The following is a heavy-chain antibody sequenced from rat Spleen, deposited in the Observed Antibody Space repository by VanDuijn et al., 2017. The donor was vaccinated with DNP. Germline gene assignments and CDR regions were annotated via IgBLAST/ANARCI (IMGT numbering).Heavy chain of an antibody. J-gene: IGHJ4*01. Sequence: EVQLQESGPGLVKPSQSLSLTCSVTGYSITSNFWGWIRKFPGNKMEWIGHISYSGSASFNPSLKSRISITRDTSKNQFFLQFNSLTTEDTATYYCARLRLEWEVRAMYAWGQGTSVTVSS. CDR1: GYSITSNF. CDR3: ARLRLEWEVRAMYA. V-gene: IGHV3-1*01. D-gene: IGHD1-1*01. CDR2: ISYSGSA.